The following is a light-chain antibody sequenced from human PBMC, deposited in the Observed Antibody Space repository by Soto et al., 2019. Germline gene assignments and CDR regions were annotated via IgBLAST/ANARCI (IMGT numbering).Light chain of an antibody. V-gene: IGKV1-8*01. CDR3: QQYLSYPYT. J-gene: IGKJ2*01. CDR1: QGISSY. Sequence: AIRMTQSPSSFSASTGDRITITCRASQGISSYLAWYQQKPWKAPKLLIYAAATLQRGAPSRFSASGSGTDFTLTISRLQSEDFATYYCQQYLSYPYTFGQRTKLEI. CDR2: AAA.